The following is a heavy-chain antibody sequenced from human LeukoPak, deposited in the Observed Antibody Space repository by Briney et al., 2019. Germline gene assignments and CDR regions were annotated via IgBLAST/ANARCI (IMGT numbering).Heavy chain of an antibody. CDR1: GFTVSSNY. CDR2: IYSGGST. V-gene: IGHV3-53*01. Sequence: GGSLRLSCAASGFTVSSNYMSWLRQAPGKGLEWVSVIYSGGSTYYADSVKGRFTISRDNSKNTLYLQMNSLRAEDTAVYYCAREGSPYGRYRKYGMDVWGQGTTVTVSS. CDR3: AREGSPYGRYRKYGMDV. D-gene: IGHD3-10*01. J-gene: IGHJ6*02.